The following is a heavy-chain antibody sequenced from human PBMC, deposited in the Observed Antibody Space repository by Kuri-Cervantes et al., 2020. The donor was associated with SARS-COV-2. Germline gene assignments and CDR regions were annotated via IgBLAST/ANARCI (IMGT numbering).Heavy chain of an antibody. V-gene: IGHV3-30*04. J-gene: IGHJ3*02. D-gene: IGHD3-16*02. CDR1: GFTFSSYA. CDR2: ISYDGSNK. Sequence: GESLKISCAASGFTFSSYAMHWVRQAPGKGLEWVAVISYDGSNKYYAGSVKGRFTISRDNAKNSLYLQMNSLRAEDTAVYYCAREDDYVWGSYRSVWGDAFDIWGQGTMVTVSS. CDR3: AREDDYVWGSYRSVWGDAFDI.